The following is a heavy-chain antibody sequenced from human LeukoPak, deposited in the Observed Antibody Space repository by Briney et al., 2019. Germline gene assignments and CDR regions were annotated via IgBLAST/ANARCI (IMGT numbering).Heavy chain of an antibody. J-gene: IGHJ3*02. Sequence: GGSLRLSCAASGFSFGSYAMRWVRQARGEGLGWVSANSGSGGTTYYAASVKGRFTNSKDNSRNMLYLQMNSLRAEDTAVYYCAKDGSSGWLRNAFDIWGQGTTVTVSS. CDR2: NSGSGGTT. CDR3: AKDGSSGWLRNAFDI. CDR1: GFSFGSYA. D-gene: IGHD6-19*01. V-gene: IGHV3-23*01.